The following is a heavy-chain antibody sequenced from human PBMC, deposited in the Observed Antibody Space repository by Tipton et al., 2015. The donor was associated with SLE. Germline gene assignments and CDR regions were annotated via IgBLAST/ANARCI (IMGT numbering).Heavy chain of an antibody. CDR1: GYTFSDYD. D-gene: IGHD1-26*01. J-gene: IGHJ4*02. CDR3: ARAKWVPDF. CDR2: VNPNGKT. Sequence: LVQSGAEVKKPGASVKVSCKASGYTFSDYDINWVRQAAGQGLEWMGWVNPNGKTGYAQRFQGRVTMTMDTSISTAYMELNSLRSEDTAVYYCARAKWVPDFWGQGTLVTVSS. V-gene: IGHV1-8*01.